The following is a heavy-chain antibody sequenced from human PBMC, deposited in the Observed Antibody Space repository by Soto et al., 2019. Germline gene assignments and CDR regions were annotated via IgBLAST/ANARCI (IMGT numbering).Heavy chain of an antibody. Sequence: SVKVSCKASGGTFSSYAISWVRQAPGQGLEWMGGIIPIFGTANYAQKFQGRVTITADKSTSTAYMELSSLRSEDTAVYYCARSGYCTNGVCYPTYYYYGMDVWGQGTTVTVSS. CDR3: ARSGYCTNGVCYPTYYYYGMDV. V-gene: IGHV1-69*06. D-gene: IGHD2-8*01. CDR1: GGTFSSYA. CDR2: IIPIFGTA. J-gene: IGHJ6*02.